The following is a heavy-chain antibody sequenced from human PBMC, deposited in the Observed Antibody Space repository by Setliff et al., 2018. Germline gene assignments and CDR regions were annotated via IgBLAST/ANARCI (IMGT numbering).Heavy chain of an antibody. J-gene: IGHJ4*02. CDR2: IYYSGTA. CDR3: ARHEFVGGYYGSVTYRHFDY. CDR1: GGSISSSSYQ. Sequence: KPSETLSLTCTVFGGSISSSSYQWGWVRQTPGKGLEWIGSIYYSGTAYYNPSLKSRVTISVDTSKNQFSLQVTSVTATDTAVYYCARHEFVGGYYGSVTYRHFDYWGQGILVTVSS. V-gene: IGHV4-39*01. D-gene: IGHD3-10*01.